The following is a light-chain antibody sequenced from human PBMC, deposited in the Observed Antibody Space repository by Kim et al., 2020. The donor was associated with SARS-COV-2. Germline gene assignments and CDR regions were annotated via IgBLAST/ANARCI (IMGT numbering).Light chain of an antibody. CDR1: KLGDKY. CDR3: QSWDSSTVV. Sequence: SYELTQPPSVSVSPGQTASITCSGDKLGDKYACWYQQKPGQSPVLVIYQDSKRHPGTPERFPGSNSGNTATLTISGTQAMDEADYYCQSWDSSTVVFGGG. J-gene: IGLJ2*01. V-gene: IGLV3-1*01. CDR2: QDS.